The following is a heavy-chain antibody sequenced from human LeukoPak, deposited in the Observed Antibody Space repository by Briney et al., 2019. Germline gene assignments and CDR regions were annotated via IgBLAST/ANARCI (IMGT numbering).Heavy chain of an antibody. Sequence: PSETLSLTCAVSGGSISSSNWWSWVRQPPGKGLEWIGEIYHSGSTNYNPSLKSRVTISVDKSKNQFSLKLSSVTAADTAVYYCARVTGYSSSSSYFDYWGQGTLVTVSS. D-gene: IGHD6-13*01. J-gene: IGHJ4*02. CDR2: IYHSGST. CDR3: ARVTGYSSSSSYFDY. CDR1: GGSISSSNW. V-gene: IGHV4-4*02.